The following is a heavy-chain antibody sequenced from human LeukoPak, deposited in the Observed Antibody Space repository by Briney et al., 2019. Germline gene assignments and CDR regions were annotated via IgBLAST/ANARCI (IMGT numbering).Heavy chain of an antibody. J-gene: IGHJ1*01. CDR3: ARGPHCSSTSCYSEYFHH. Sequence: SETLSLTCTVSGTSISSGGYYWSWIRQHPRKGLEWIGYISYSGSPYYNPSLKSRVTISVDTSRNKFSLKLSSVTAADTAVYYCARGPHCSSTSCYSEYFHHWGQGTLVTVSS. V-gene: IGHV4-31*03. CDR1: GTSISSGGYY. D-gene: IGHD2-2*01. CDR2: ISYSGSP.